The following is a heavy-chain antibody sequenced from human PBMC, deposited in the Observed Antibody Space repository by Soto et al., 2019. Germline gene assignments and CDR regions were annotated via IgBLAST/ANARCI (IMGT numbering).Heavy chain of an antibody. CDR1: GYTFTSYG. D-gene: IGHD1-7*01. Sequence: QVQLVQSGAEVKKPGASVKVSCKASGYTFTSYGISWVRQAPGQGLEWMGWISAYNGNTNYAQKLQGRVTMTTDTSTSTAYSELRSLRSDDTAVYYCARGPTTFPNYYYSYYGMDVWCQGTTVTVSS. J-gene: IGHJ6*02. CDR3: ARGPTTFPNYYYSYYGMDV. V-gene: IGHV1-18*01. CDR2: ISAYNGNT.